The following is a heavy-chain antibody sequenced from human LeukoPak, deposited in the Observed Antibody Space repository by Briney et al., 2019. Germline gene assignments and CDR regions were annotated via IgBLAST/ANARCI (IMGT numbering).Heavy chain of an antibody. V-gene: IGHV1-18*01. J-gene: IGHJ4*02. CDR3: ARVRFEQWLLDY. D-gene: IGHD6-19*01. CDR2: ISAYNGNT. Sequence: ASVKVSCKASGYTFTSYGISWVRQAPGQGLEWMGWISAYNGNTNYAQKLQGRVTMTTDTSTSAAYMELRSLRSDDTAVYYCARVRFEQWLLDYWGQGTLVTVSS. CDR1: GYTFTSYG.